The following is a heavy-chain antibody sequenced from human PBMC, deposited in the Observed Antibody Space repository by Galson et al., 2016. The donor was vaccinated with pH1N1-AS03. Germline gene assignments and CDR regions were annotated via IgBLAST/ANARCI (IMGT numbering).Heavy chain of an antibody. J-gene: IGHJ6*02. CDR2: IIPIFDTP. CDR1: GDTFKTYS. CDR3: ASFSWGSRRRSGYPSMVV. Sequence: SVKVSCKASGDTFKTYSISWVRQAPGQGLEWMGRIIPIFDTPKYARKFQGRVTITADESTTTAYMELSSLRSEDPAVYYCASFSWGSRRRSGYPSMVVWGQGTTVTVSS. V-gene: IGHV1-69*13. D-gene: IGHD5-12*01.